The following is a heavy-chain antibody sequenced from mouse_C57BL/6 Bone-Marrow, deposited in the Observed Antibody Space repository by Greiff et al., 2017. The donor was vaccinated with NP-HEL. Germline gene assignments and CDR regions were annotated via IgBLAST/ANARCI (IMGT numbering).Heavy chain of an antibody. V-gene: IGHV2-3*01. CDR3: ALYGSSYPTWYFDV. CDR2: IWGDGST. Sequence: VQLQQSGPGLVAPSQSLSITCTVSGFSLTSYGVSWVRQPPGKGLEWLGVIWGDGSTNYHSALISRLSISKDNSKSQVFLKLNSLQTDDTATYYCALYGSSYPTWYFDVWGTGTTVTVSS. CDR1: GFSLTSYG. D-gene: IGHD1-1*01. J-gene: IGHJ1*03.